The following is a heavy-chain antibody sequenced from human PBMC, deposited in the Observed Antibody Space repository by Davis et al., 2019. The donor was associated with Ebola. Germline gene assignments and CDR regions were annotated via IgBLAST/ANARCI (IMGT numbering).Heavy chain of an antibody. D-gene: IGHD3-16*01. Sequence: ASVKVSCKASGFTFTAYYIHWVRQAPAQGLEWMGWINTNTGNPTYAQGFTGRFVFSLDTSVSTAYLQISSLKAEDTAVYYCARGRALGDYWGQGTLVTVSS. CDR3: ARGRALGDY. V-gene: IGHV7-4-1*02. CDR1: GFTFTAYY. CDR2: INTNTGNP. J-gene: IGHJ4*02.